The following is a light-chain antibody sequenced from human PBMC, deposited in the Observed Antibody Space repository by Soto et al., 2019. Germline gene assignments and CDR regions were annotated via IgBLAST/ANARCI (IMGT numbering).Light chain of an antibody. Sequence: QSVLTQPPSASGTPGQRVTISCSGSSSNIGSNTVNWYQQFPETAPKLLMYSNDQRPSGVPDRFSGSKSGTSASLAISGLQSEDEADYYCAAWDDSPNALVFGGGTKVTVL. J-gene: IGLJ2*01. CDR2: SND. CDR1: SSNIGSNT. V-gene: IGLV1-44*01. CDR3: AAWDDSPNALV.